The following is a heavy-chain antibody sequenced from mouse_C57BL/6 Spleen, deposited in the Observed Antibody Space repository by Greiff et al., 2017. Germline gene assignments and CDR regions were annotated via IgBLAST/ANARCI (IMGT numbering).Heavy chain of an antibody. CDR3: TRNYGNYEGFAY. V-gene: IGHV1-15*01. CDR1: GYTFTDYE. J-gene: IGHJ3*01. D-gene: IGHD2-1*01. Sequence: QVHVKQSGAELVRPGASVTLSCKASGYTFTDYEMHWVKQTPVHGLEWIGAIDPETGGTAYNQKFKGKAILTADKSYSTAYMELRSLTSEDSAVYYCTRNYGNYEGFAYWGQGTLVTVSA. CDR2: IDPETGGT.